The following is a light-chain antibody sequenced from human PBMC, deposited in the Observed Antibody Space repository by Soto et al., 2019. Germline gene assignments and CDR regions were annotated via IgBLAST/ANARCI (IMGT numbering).Light chain of an antibody. CDR3: QQYNNWPPYT. V-gene: IGKV3D-15*01. Sequence: EIVLTQSPGTLSLSPGERATLSCRASQSVSSDLAWYHQKPGQAPRLLIYGASTRATGIPARFSGSGSGTEFTLTISSLQSEDFALYFCQQYNNWPPYTFGQGTKVDIK. CDR1: QSVSSD. J-gene: IGKJ2*01. CDR2: GAS.